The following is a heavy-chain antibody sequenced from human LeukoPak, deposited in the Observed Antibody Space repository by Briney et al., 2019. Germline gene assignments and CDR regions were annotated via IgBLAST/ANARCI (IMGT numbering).Heavy chain of an antibody. Sequence: GGSLRLSCAASGFTFSSYAMSWVRQAPGKGLEWVSSISGSGGSTYYADSVKGRFTISRDNSKNTLYLQMNSLRAEDTAVYYCAKDDWNYYDSSGYYVDYWGQGTLVTVPS. CDR1: GFTFSSYA. CDR2: ISGSGGST. D-gene: IGHD3-22*01. V-gene: IGHV3-23*01. CDR3: AKDDWNYYDSSGYYVDY. J-gene: IGHJ4*02.